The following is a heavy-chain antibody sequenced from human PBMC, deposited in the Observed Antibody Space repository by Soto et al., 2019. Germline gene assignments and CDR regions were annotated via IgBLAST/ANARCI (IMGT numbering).Heavy chain of an antibody. Sequence: GGSLRLSCEASGFIFITYTMNWVRQVPGKGLVWLARINSDGSHTIYVDSVKGRFTISRDNAKNTVFLQMDSLRDEDTGVYYCAGGMAGLDVWGQGTTVTVSS. J-gene: IGHJ6*02. CDR1: GFIFITYT. CDR3: AGGMAGLDV. V-gene: IGHV3-74*01. CDR2: INSDGSHT.